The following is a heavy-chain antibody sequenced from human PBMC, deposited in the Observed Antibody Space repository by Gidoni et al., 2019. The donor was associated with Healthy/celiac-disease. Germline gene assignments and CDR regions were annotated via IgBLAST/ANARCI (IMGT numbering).Heavy chain of an antibody. CDR1: GGSISSSSYF. CDR2: IYYSGST. D-gene: IGHD6-13*01. Sequence: QLQLQESGPGLVKPSETLSLTCTVPGGSISSSSYFWGWIRQPPGKGLEWIGSIYYSGSTYYNPSLKSRVTISVDTSKNQFSLKLSSVTAADTAVYYCARAIAAAERGAFDIWGQGTMVTVSS. CDR3: ARAIAAAERGAFDI. V-gene: IGHV4-39*01. J-gene: IGHJ3*02.